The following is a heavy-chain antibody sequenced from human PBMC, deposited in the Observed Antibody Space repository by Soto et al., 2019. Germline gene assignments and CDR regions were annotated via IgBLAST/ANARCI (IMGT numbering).Heavy chain of an antibody. Sequence: GGSLRLSCAASGFIFTNYAMNWVRQAPGKGLEWVSVIGGRGNSAYYADSVQGRFTISRDNSKNTLSLQMSSLTADDTAIYYCVREGRGSFDFWGRGTMVT. CDR1: GFIFTNYA. J-gene: IGHJ3*01. CDR2: IGGRGNSA. D-gene: IGHD5-12*01. CDR3: VREGRGSFDF. V-gene: IGHV3-23*01.